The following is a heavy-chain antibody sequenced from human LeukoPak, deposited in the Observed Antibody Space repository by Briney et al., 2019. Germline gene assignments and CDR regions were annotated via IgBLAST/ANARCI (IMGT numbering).Heavy chain of an antibody. D-gene: IGHD6-19*01. J-gene: IGHJ4*02. Sequence: GGSLRLSCAASGLTLSRNLMNWVRQAPGKGLEWVANIKQDGSAKYYANSVKGRFTISRDDAKNSLYLEMNSLRAEDTAVYYCAGGGGWVFDFWGQGTLVTVSS. V-gene: IGHV3-7*04. CDR3: AGGGGWVFDF. CDR1: GLTLSRNL. CDR2: IKQDGSAK.